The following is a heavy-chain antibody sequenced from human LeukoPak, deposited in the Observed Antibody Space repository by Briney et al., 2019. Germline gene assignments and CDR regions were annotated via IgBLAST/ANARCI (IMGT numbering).Heavy chain of an antibody. D-gene: IGHD3-22*01. CDR1: GFTFSSYG. CDR3: ARDPDDSSGYSDY. CDR2: ISYDGSNK. V-gene: IGHV3-30*03. Sequence: QPGRSLRLSCAASGFTFSSYGMHWVRQAPGKGLEWVAVISYDGSNKYYADSVKGRFTISRDNSKNTLYLQMNSLRAEDTAVYYCARDPDDSSGYSDYWGQGTLVTVSS. J-gene: IGHJ4*02.